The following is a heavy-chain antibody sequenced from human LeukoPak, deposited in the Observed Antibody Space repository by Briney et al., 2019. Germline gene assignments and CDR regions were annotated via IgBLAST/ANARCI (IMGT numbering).Heavy chain of an antibody. Sequence: SQTLSLTCTVSGGSISSGSYYWSWIRQPPGTGLEWIGYIYYSGSTYYNPSLKSRVTISVDTSKNQFSLKLSSVTAADTAVYYCARGITIFGVVTTLFDPWGQGTLVTVSS. CDR3: ARGITIFGVVTTLFDP. J-gene: IGHJ5*02. CDR1: GGSISSGSYY. D-gene: IGHD3-3*01. V-gene: IGHV4-30-4*08. CDR2: IYYSGST.